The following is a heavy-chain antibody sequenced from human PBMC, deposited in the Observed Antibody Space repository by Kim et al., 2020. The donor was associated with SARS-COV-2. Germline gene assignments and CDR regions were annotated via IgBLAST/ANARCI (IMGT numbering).Heavy chain of an antibody. J-gene: IGHJ4*02. D-gene: IGHD5-12*01. Sequence: VDSVKGRLTISRDNAKNSLYLQMNSLRAEDTAVYYCARGEYSGYEYYFDYWGQGTLVTVSS. V-gene: IGHV3-7*01. CDR3: ARGEYSGYEYYFDY.